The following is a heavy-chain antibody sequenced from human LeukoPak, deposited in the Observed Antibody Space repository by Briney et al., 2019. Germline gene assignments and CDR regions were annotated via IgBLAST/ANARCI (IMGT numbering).Heavy chain of an antibody. V-gene: IGHV4-4*07. CDR2: IYTSGST. Sequence: SEALSLTCTGSGGSISSYYWSWIRQPAGKGLEWIGRIYTSGSTNYNPSRKSRVTMSVDTSKNQFSLKLSSVTAADTAVYYCARVQGGSRGYYYYMDVWGKGTTVTVSS. J-gene: IGHJ6*03. CDR1: GGSISSYY. CDR3: ARVQGGSRGYYYYMDV.